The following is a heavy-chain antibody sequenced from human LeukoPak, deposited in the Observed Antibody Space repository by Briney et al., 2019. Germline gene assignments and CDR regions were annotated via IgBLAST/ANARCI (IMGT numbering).Heavy chain of an antibody. J-gene: IGHJ3*02. V-gene: IGHV5-10-1*01. D-gene: IGHD6-19*01. Sequence: GESLKISCKGSGYSFTSYWISWVRQMPGKGLEWMGRIDPSDTYTNYSPSFQGHVTISADKSISTAYLQWSSLKASDTAMYYCASYSSGWFRVAFDIWGQGTMVTVSS. CDR1: GYSFTSYW. CDR3: ASYSSGWFRVAFDI. CDR2: IDPSDTYT.